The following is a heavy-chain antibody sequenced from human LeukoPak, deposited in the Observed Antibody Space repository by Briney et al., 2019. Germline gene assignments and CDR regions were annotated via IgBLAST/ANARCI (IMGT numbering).Heavy chain of an antibody. CDR2: ISPYNGNT. D-gene: IGHD3-10*01. CDR3: ARDRDGSGSSWFDP. CDR1: GYTFVSYG. V-gene: IGHV1-18*01. J-gene: IGHJ5*02. Sequence: ASVTVSCKASGYTFVSYGINWVRQAPGQGLEWMGWISPYNGNTVYAQNLQGRVTMTTDSSTSTAYMELRSLRSDDTALYYCARDRDGSGSSWFDPWGQGILVIVS.